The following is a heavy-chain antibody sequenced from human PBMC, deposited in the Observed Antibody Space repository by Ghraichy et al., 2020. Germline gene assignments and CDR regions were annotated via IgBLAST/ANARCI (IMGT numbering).Heavy chain of an antibody. CDR3: SRENTMPVDFDY. CDR1: GYTFTSYG. Sequence: ASVKVSCKASGYTFTSYGISWVRQAPGQGLEWMGWISAYNGNTNYAQKLQGRVTITTDTSTSTAYMELRSLRSDDTAVYYCSRENTMPVDFDYWGQGPLVTVSS. D-gene: IGHD2-2*01. V-gene: IGHV1-18*01. CDR2: ISAYNGNT. J-gene: IGHJ4*02.